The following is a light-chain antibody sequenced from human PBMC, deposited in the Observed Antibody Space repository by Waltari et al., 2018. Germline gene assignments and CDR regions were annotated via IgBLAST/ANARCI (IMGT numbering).Light chain of an antibody. J-gene: IGKJ1*01. CDR1: QSVSSN. CDR3: QQYIDLPRT. V-gene: IGKV3-15*01. CDR2: AAS. Sequence: MGLTPAPASLSLLARDTPSLSCRASQSVSSNLAWYQQRPGQAPRLLIYAASTRATGVPDRFSGSGSGTDFTLTISSLESEDFAVYYCQQYIDLPRTFGQGTKVEIK.